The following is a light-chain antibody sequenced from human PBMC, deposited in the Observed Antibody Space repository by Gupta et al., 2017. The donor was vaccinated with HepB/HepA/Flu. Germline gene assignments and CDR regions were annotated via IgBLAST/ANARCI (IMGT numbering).Light chain of an antibody. CDR1: RSNIGRNN. Sequence: QSVLTQPPSASGTLGQRVTISCSGSRSNIGRNNVNCYQQLTVTTPKLLLYSNNRRPSGVPERFSGSKYGTTAALASSGLQEEDEADYYCAAGEDILNGRVFGGGTKLTVL. J-gene: IGLJ3*02. V-gene: IGLV1-44*01. CDR3: AAGEDILNGRV. CDR2: SNN.